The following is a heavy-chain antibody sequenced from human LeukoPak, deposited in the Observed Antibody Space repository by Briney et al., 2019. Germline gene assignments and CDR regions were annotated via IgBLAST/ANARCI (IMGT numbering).Heavy chain of an antibody. V-gene: IGHV1-46*01. J-gene: IGHJ6*02. CDR2: INPSGGST. Sequence: ASVKVSCKASGYTFTSYNMHWVRQAPGQGLEWMGIINPSGGSTSYAQKFQGRVTMTRDTSTSTVYMELSSLRSEDTAVYYCARGDLGLWFGESTYGMDVWGQGTTVTVSS. CDR3: ARGDLGLWFGESTYGMDV. D-gene: IGHD3-10*01. CDR1: GYTFTSYN.